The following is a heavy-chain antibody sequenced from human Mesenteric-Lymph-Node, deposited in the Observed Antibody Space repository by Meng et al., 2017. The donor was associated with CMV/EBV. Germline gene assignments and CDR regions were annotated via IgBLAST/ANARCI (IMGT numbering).Heavy chain of an antibody. J-gene: IGHJ6*02. D-gene: IGHD6-19*01. CDR1: GFTFSSYG. V-gene: IGHV3-33*01. Sequence: GESLKISCAASGFTFSSYGLHWVRQAPGKGLEWVAVIWYDGSNKYYADSVKGRFTISRDNSKNTLYLQMNSLRAEDTAVYYCARDEDIAVAGIHYYYAMDVWGQGTTVTVSS. CDR2: IWYDGSNK. CDR3: ARDEDIAVAGIHYYYAMDV.